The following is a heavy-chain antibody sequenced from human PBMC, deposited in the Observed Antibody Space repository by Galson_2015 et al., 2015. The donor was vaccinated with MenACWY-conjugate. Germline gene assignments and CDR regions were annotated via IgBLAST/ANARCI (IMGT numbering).Heavy chain of an antibody. Sequence: SVKVSCKASGYTFTSYGISWVRQAPGQGLEWMGWISAYNGNTNYAQKLQGRVTMTTDTSTSTAYMELRSLRSDDTAVYYCARELVGGFGELAFDYWGQGTLVTVSS. CDR2: ISAYNGNT. CDR1: GYTFTSYG. J-gene: IGHJ4*02. CDR3: ARELVGGFGELAFDY. D-gene: IGHD3-10*01. V-gene: IGHV1-18*01.